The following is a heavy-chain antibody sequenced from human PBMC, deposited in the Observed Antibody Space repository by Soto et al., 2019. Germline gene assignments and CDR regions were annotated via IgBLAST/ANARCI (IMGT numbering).Heavy chain of an antibody. CDR1: GFSLSTSGVG. CDR3: ALYMGSSWCRPFDY. CDR2: IYWDDDK. D-gene: IGHD6-13*01. Sequence: SGPTLVNPTQTLTLTCTFSGFSLSTSGVGVGWIRQPPGKALEWLALIYWDDDKRYSPSLKSRLTITKDMSKNQVVLTMTYMDPVDTATYYCALYMGSSWCRPFDYWGQGTLVTVCS. V-gene: IGHV2-5*02. J-gene: IGHJ4*02.